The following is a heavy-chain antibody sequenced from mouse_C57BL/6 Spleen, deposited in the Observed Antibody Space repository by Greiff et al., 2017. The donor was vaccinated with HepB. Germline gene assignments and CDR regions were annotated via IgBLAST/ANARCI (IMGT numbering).Heavy chain of an antibody. D-gene: IGHD1-1*01. J-gene: IGHJ4*01. CDR2: IDPSDSYT. CDR3: ALITTVDYYAMDY. Sequence: QVQLQQSGAELVKPGASVKLSCKASGYTFTSYWMQWVKQRPGQGLEWIGEIDPSDSYTNYNQKFKGKATLTVDTSSSTAYMQISSLTSEDSAVYYCALITTVDYYAMDYWGQGTSVTVSS. CDR1: GYTFTSYW. V-gene: IGHV1-50*01.